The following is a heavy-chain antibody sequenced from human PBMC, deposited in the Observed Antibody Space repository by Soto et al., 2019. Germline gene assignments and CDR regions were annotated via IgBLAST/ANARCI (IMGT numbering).Heavy chain of an antibody. D-gene: IGHD6-6*01. CDR1: GFTFSSYE. V-gene: IGHV3-48*03. CDR3: ARVGEQLVFWLNWFDP. CDR2: ISSSGSTI. Sequence: QAGGSLRLSCAASGFTFSSYEMNWVRQAPGKGLEWVSYISSSGSTIYYADSVKGRFTISRDNAKNSLYLQMNSLRAEDTAVYYCARVGEQLVFWLNWFDPWGQGTLVTVSS. J-gene: IGHJ5*02.